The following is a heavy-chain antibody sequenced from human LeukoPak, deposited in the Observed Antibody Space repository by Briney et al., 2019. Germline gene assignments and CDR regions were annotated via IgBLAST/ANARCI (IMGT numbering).Heavy chain of an antibody. CDR1: GGSISSYY. Sequence: PSETLSLTCTVSGGSISSYYWSWIRQPPGKGLEWIGYIYYSGSTNYNPSLKSRVTISVDTSKNQFSLKLSSVTAADTAVYYCASLGIAVAEGMDVWGQGTTVTVSS. CDR2: IYYSGST. V-gene: IGHV4-59*01. CDR3: ASLGIAVAEGMDV. D-gene: IGHD6-19*01. J-gene: IGHJ6*02.